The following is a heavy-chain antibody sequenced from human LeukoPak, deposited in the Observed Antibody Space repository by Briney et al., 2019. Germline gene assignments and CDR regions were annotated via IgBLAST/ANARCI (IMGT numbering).Heavy chain of an antibody. D-gene: IGHD2-21*01. CDR2: INGDARST. CDR3: ARGHIETYPRALDI. Sequence: GGSLRLPCAASGFTFSSYWMHWVRQAPGKGRVWVSHINGDARSTDYADPVKGRFTISRDNAKNTLYLQVDSLRAEDTAVYYCARGHIETYPRALDIWGQGTMVTVSP. V-gene: IGHV3-74*01. J-gene: IGHJ3*02. CDR1: GFTFSSYW.